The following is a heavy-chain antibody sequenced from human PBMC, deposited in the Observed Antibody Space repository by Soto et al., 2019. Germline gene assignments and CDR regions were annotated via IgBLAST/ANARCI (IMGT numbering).Heavy chain of an antibody. V-gene: IGHV4-30-2*01. CDR3: ASAGGLGAVAAYY. Sequence: QLQLQESGSGLVKPSQTLSLTCAVSGGSISSGGYSWSWIRQPPGKGLEWIGYIDHSGSTYYNPSVKGRVTISVDRSKNQFSPKLSSVAAADTAVYDCASAGGLGAVAAYYWGQGTLVTVSS. CDR2: IDHSGST. J-gene: IGHJ4*02. D-gene: IGHD6-19*01. CDR1: GGSISSGGYS.